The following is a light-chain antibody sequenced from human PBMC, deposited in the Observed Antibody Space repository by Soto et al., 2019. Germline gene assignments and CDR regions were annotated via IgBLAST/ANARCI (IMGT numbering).Light chain of an antibody. V-gene: IGKV3-20*01. CDR1: QTVGTTY. J-gene: IGKJ1*01. Sequence: EVVLAQSPCTLSLSPGERATLSCRASQTVGTTYLAWYQHKPGQAPRLLIYGASTRATGIPDRFSGSRSGTDFTLTISRLEPEDFAVYYCQQYTQSLWTFGPGTKVDIK. CDR3: QQYTQSLWT. CDR2: GAS.